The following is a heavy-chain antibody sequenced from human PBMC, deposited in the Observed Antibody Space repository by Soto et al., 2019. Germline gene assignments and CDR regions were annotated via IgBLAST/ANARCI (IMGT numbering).Heavy chain of an antibody. CDR3: AKNWNWGSLVH. Sequence: SXTLSLTCTVSGDSISTDYWSWIRQSPGKGLEWIGFIYYGGSTNYNPSLKSRVTISVDTPKNQFSLKLSSVTAADTAVYYCAKNWNWGSLVHWGQGTLVTV. CDR2: IYYGGST. D-gene: IGHD7-27*01. CDR1: GDSISTDY. J-gene: IGHJ4*02. V-gene: IGHV4-59*08.